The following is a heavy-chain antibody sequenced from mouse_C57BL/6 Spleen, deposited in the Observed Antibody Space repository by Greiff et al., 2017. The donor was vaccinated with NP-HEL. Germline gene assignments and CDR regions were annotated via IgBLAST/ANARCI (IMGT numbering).Heavy chain of an antibody. Sequence: VQLQQSGPELVKPGASVKISCKASGYTFTDYYMNWVKQSHGKSLEWIGDINPNNGGTSYNQKFKGKATLTVDKSYSTASMELRSLTPEDSAVYYCERGYYGQLGNYAMGYWGQGTSVTVAS. CDR3: ERGYYGQLGNYAMGY. CDR2: INPNNGGT. V-gene: IGHV1-26*01. J-gene: IGHJ4*01. D-gene: IGHD1-2*01. CDR1: GYTFTDYY.